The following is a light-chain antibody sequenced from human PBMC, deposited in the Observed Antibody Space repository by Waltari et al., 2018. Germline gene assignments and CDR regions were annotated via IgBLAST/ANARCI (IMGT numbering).Light chain of an antibody. Sequence: EIVLTQSPGTLSLSPGERATLSCRASQSVSSSYLAWYQQKPGQPPMLLIYGSSCKATVIPDMFSGSVSRTDFTLTISRLEPEDFAVYYCQQYGITYTFGQGTKLEI. CDR1: QSVSSSY. CDR2: GSS. CDR3: QQYGITYT. V-gene: IGKV3-20*01. J-gene: IGKJ2*01.